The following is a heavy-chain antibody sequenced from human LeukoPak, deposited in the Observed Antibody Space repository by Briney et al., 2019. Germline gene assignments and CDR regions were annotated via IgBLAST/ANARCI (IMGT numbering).Heavy chain of an antibody. CDR1: GYTFTGYY. Sequence: ASVKVSCKASGYTFTGYYIHWVRQAPGQGLEWMGWMNPNSGGTNYAQKFQGRVTMTRDTSISTAYMELSRLRSDDTAVYYCARRASSGWSPGALDIWGQGTMVTVSS. J-gene: IGHJ3*02. V-gene: IGHV1-2*02. D-gene: IGHD6-19*01. CDR3: ARRASSGWSPGALDI. CDR2: MNPNSGGT.